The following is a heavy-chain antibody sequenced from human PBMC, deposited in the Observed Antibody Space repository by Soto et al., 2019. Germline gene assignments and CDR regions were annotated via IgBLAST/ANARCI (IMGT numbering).Heavy chain of an antibody. Sequence: SVKVSCKASGGTFYTYTFSWVRQAPGQGLEWMGSITPIYPTTNYAEKFQGRLTVTADGSTKTAYMELKSLTSEDTAVYYCARIPRYSFPTSDDLDSWGQGTLVPVSS. V-gene: IGHV1-69*13. J-gene: IGHJ4*02. CDR3: ARIPRYSFPTSDDLDS. CDR1: GGTFYTYT. D-gene: IGHD5-18*01. CDR2: ITPIYPTT.